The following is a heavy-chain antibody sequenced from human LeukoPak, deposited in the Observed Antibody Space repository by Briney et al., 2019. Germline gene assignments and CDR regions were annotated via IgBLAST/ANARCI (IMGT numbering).Heavy chain of an antibody. CDR2: IYSGGST. D-gene: IGHD4-17*01. Sequence: SGGSLRLSCAASGFTVSSNYMSWVRQAPGKGLEWVSVIYSGGSTYYADSVKGRFTISRDNSKNTLYLQMNSLRAEDTAVYYCARSYGDYGRAFDIWGQGTMVTVSS. CDR1: GFTVSSNY. J-gene: IGHJ3*02. V-gene: IGHV3-53*01. CDR3: ARSYGDYGRAFDI.